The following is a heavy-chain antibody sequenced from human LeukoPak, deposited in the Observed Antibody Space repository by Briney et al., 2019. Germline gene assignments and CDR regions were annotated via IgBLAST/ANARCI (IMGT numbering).Heavy chain of an antibody. CDR1: GYTFTSYY. D-gene: IGHD5-18*01. J-gene: IGHJ6*03. V-gene: IGHV1-46*01. Sequence: GASVKVSCKASGYTFTSYYMHWVRQAPGQGLEWMGIINPSGGSTSYAQKFQGRVTMTRDTSTSTVYMELSSLRSEDTAVYYCARDPGYSYGYGWNYYYYYMDVWGKGTTVTVSS. CDR2: INPSGGST. CDR3: ARDPGYSYGYGWNYYYYYMDV.